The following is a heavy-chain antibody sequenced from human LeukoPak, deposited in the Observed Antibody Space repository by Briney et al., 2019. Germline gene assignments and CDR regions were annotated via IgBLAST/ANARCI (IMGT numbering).Heavy chain of an antibody. CDR3: ARVLTYYYDSSGYYPVAGYDY. CDR1: GGSFSGYY. V-gene: IGHV4-34*01. Sequence: SETLSLTCAVYGGSFSGYYWSWIRQPPGKGLEWIGEINHSGSTNYNPSLKSRVTISVDTSKNQFSLKLSSVTAADTAVYYCARVLTYYYDSSGYYPVAGYDYWGQGTLVTVSS. J-gene: IGHJ4*02. D-gene: IGHD3-22*01. CDR2: INHSGST.